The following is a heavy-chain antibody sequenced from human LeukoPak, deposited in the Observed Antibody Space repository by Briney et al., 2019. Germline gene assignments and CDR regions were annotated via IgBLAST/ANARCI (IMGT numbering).Heavy chain of an antibody. D-gene: IGHD3-22*01. Sequence: ASVKVSCKASGGTFSSYAISWVRQAPGQGLEWMGGIIPIFGTANYAQKFQGRVTITADESTSTAYMELSSLRSEDTAVYYCARDLYDSSGYYYGNDAFDIWGQGTMVTVSS. V-gene: IGHV1-69*13. CDR3: ARDLYDSSGYYYGNDAFDI. CDR2: IIPIFGTA. J-gene: IGHJ3*02. CDR1: GGTFSSYA.